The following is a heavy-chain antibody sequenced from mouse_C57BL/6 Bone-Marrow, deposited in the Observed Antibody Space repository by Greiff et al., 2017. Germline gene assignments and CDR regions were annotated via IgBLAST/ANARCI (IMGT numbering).Heavy chain of an antibody. CDR2: IDPSDNYT. CDR1: GYTFTSYW. D-gene: IGHD2-10*02. Sequence: QVQLQQPGAELVRPGTSVKLSCKASGYTFTSYWMHWVKQRPGQGLEWIGVIDPSDNYTNYNQKFKGKATLTVDTSSSTAYMQLSSLTSEDSAVYDCARGVWKGYWGQGTTPTVSS. V-gene: IGHV1-59*01. J-gene: IGHJ2*01. CDR3: ARGVWKGY.